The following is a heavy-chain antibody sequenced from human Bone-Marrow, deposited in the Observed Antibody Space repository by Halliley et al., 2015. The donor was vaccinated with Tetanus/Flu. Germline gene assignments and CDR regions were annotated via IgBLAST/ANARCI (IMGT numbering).Heavy chain of an antibody. D-gene: IGHD3-3*02. J-gene: IGHJ4*02. V-gene: IGHV5-51*01. CDR3: ARSGIFAFPGY. CDR2: IYPGDSAT. CDR1: GVSFTSNW. Sequence: QLVQSGAEVKKSGESLKISCQASGVSFTSNWIGWVRQRPGKGLEWMGIIYPGDSATRYSPSFQGQVTISADRSRSTTFLQWHSLQTSGTAMYYCARSGIFAFPGYWGQGTLVTVSS.